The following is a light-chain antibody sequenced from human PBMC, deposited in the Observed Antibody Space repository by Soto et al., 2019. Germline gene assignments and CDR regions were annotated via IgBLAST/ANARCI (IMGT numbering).Light chain of an antibody. Sequence: EIVLTQSPGTLSLSPGERATLSCRASQSVSSSYLAWYKQKPGQAPRLLIYGASSRATGIPDRFSGSGSGTDFTLTISRLEPEYFAVYYRQPYGTSHFTFGPGTKVDIK. CDR3: QPYGTSHFT. CDR2: GAS. V-gene: IGKV3-20*01. CDR1: QSVSSSY. J-gene: IGKJ3*01.